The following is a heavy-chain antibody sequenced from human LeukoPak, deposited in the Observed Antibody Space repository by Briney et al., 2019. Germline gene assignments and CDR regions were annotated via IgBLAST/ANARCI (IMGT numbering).Heavy chain of an antibody. J-gene: IGHJ4*02. CDR2: IKSKSDGGTT. CDR3: TTENFWSGYYVAHY. V-gene: IGHV3-15*01. D-gene: IGHD3-3*01. Sequence: GGSLRLSCAASGFTFSNAWMNWVRQAPGKGLEWVGRIKSKSDGGTTDYAAPVKGRFIISRDDSKNTLYLQMNSLKTEDTAVYYCTTENFWSGYYVAHYWGQGTLVTVSS. CDR1: GFTFSNAW.